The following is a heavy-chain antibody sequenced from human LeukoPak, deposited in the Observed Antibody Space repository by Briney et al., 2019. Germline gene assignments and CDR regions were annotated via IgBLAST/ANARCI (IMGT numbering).Heavy chain of an antibody. CDR2: ISSSSSYI. CDR3: ARTPYYGSGSYYYYFDY. Sequence: PGGSLRLSCAASGFTFSSYSMNWVRQAPGKWLEWVSSISSSSSYIYYADSVKGRFTISRDNAKNSLYLQMNSLRAEDTAVYYCARTPYYGSGSYYYYFDYWGQGTLVTVSS. D-gene: IGHD3-10*01. V-gene: IGHV3-21*01. CDR1: GFTFSSYS. J-gene: IGHJ4*02.